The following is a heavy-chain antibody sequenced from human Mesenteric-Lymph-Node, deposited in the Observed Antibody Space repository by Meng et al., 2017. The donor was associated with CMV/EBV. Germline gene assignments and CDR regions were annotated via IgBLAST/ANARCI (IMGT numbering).Heavy chain of an antibody. D-gene: IGHD3-10*01. V-gene: IGHV2-5*02. Sequence: GVSLKNSGVGVGWIRQPPGKALECLALIYWDDDKRYSPSLKSRVTITKDTSQNQVVLIMTNMDPVDTGTYYCARTYYYGSGNSNFDYWGQGTLVTVSS. CDR3: ARTYYYGSGNSNFDY. J-gene: IGHJ4*02. CDR1: GVSLKNSGVG. CDR2: IYWDDDK.